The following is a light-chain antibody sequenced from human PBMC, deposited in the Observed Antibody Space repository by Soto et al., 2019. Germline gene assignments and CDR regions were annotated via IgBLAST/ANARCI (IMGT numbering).Light chain of an antibody. CDR1: SSNIGAGYD. CDR3: RSYDASLHGV. Sequence: QSVLTQPPSVSGAPGQRVTISCTGNSSNIGAGYDVHWYQLLPGAAPKLLIYTNTNRLSGVPDRFSGSRSGPSASLAITGRQAAEDGEDSYRSYDASLHGVFGGGTKLTVL. V-gene: IGLV1-40*01. CDR2: TNT. J-gene: IGLJ3*02.